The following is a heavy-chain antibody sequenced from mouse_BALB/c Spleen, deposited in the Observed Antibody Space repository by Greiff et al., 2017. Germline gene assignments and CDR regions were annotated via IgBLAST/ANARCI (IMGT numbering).Heavy chain of an antibody. D-gene: IGHD1-2*01. CDR3: ARSEYYGYEGTWFAY. V-gene: IGHV3-8*02. Sequence: VQLQQSGPSLVKPSQTLSLTCSVTGDSITSGYWNWIRKFPGNKLEYMGYISYSGSTYYNPSLKSRISITRDTSKNQYYLQLNSVTTEDTATYYCARSEYYGYEGTWFAYWGQGTLVTVSA. CDR2: ISYSGST. CDR1: GDSITSGY. J-gene: IGHJ3*01.